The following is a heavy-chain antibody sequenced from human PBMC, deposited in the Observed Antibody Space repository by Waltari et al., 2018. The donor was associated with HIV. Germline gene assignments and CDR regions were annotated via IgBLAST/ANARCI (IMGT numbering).Heavy chain of an antibody. CDR3: ARAEYSSNWYHDRYYYGVDV. CDR1: GGTFSSYA. J-gene: IGHJ6*02. Sequence: QVQLVQSGAEVKKPGSSVKVSCKASGGTFSSYAISWVRPDPGQGLEWMGGIIPMFGTANYAQKFQGRVTIIADESTSTAYMELSSLTSEDSAIYYCARAEYSSNWYHDRYYYGVDVWGQGTTVSVSS. CDR2: IIPMFGTA. D-gene: IGHD6-13*01. V-gene: IGHV1-69*01.